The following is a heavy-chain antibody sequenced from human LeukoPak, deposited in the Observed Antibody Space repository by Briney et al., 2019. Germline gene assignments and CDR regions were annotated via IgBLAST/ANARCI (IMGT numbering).Heavy chain of an antibody. D-gene: IGHD2-15*01. Sequence: PGRSLRLSCAASGFTFDTFAMHWVRQAPGKGLGWVAIIWYDGSDKYYADSVRGRFAISRDNSKNTLYLQMNSLRAEDTAVYYCGRVGCTGGNCKPYAYYATDVWGQGTTVTVSS. CDR3: GRVGCTGGNCKPYAYYATDV. J-gene: IGHJ6*02. CDR1: GFTFDTFA. V-gene: IGHV3-33*01. CDR2: IWYDGSDK.